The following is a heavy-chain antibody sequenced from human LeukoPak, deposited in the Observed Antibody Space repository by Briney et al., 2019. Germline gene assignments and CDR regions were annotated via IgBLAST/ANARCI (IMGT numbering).Heavy chain of an antibody. Sequence: SVKFSCKASGGTFSSYAISWVRQAPGQGLEWMGGIIPIFGTANYAQKFQGRVTITTDESTSTAYMELSSLRSEDTAVYYCAGPLEWLFWKDAFDIWGQGTMVTVSS. CDR2: IIPIFGTA. D-gene: IGHD3-3*01. V-gene: IGHV1-69*05. J-gene: IGHJ3*02. CDR3: AGPLEWLFWKDAFDI. CDR1: GGTFSSYA.